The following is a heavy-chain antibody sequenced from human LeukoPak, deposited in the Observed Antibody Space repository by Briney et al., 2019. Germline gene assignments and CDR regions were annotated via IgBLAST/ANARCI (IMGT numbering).Heavy chain of an antibody. CDR1: GFTFSSYG. CDR2: ISSSSSTI. CDR3: ARDYAKEVGATAI. J-gene: IGHJ3*02. Sequence: GGSLRLSCAASGFTFSSYGMHWVRQAPGKGLEWVSYISSSSSTIYYADSVKGRFTISRDNAKNSLYLQMNSLRAEDTAVYYCARDYAKEVGATAIWGQGTMVTVFS. V-gene: IGHV3-48*01. D-gene: IGHD1-26*01.